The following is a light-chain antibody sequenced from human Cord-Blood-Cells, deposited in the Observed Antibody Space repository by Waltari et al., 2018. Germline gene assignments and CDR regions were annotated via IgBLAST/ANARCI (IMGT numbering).Light chain of an antibody. Sequence: QSVLTQPPSASGTPGQRVPISCSGSSSNIGSNYEYWYQQLPGTAPKLLIYRNNQRPSGVPDRFSGSKSGTSASLAISGLRSEDEADYYCAAWDDSLSGYVFGTGTKVTVL. CDR2: RNN. CDR1: SSNIGSNY. V-gene: IGLV1-47*01. CDR3: AAWDDSLSGYV. J-gene: IGLJ1*01.